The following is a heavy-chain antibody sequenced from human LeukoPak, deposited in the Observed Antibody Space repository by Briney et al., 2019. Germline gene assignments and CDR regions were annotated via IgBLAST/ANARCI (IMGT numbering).Heavy chain of an antibody. CDR1: GFTFSSYS. CDR3: ARTIQQLAGLYYYYMDV. D-gene: IGHD6-13*01. J-gene: IGHJ6*03. Sequence: GGSLRLSRAASGFTFSSYSMNWVRQAPGKGLEWVSYISSSSSTIYYADSVKGRFTISRDNAKNSLYLQMNSLRAEDTAVYYCARTIQQLAGLYYYYMDVWGKGTTVTVSS. CDR2: ISSSSSTI. V-gene: IGHV3-48*04.